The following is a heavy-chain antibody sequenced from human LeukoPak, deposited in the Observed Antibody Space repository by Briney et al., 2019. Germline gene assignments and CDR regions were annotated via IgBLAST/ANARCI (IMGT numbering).Heavy chain of an antibody. J-gene: IGHJ4*02. Sequence: GGTLRLSCAASGFTFSSYGMSWVRQAPGKGLEWVSAISGSGGSTYYADSVKGRFTISRDNAKNSLYLQMNSLRAEDTAVYYCARGGSYGSGRVFGYWGQGTLVTVSS. CDR3: ARGGSYGSGRVFGY. CDR1: GFTFSSYG. CDR2: ISGSGGST. V-gene: IGHV3-23*01. D-gene: IGHD3-10*01.